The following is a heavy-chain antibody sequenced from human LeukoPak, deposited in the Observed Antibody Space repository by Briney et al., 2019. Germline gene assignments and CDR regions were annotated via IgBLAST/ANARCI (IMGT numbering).Heavy chain of an antibody. V-gene: IGHV3-23*01. J-gene: IGHJ4*02. CDR2: FSGSGGDT. D-gene: IGHD6-13*01. CDR1: GFTFSSYA. Sequence: GGSLRLSCAASGFTFSSYAMSWVRQAPGKGLEWVSSFSGSGGDTYYADSVKGRFTISRDNSKNTLYLQMNSLRAEDTAVYYCAKDRRYSSSGFDYWGQGTLVTVSS. CDR3: AKDRRYSSSGFDY.